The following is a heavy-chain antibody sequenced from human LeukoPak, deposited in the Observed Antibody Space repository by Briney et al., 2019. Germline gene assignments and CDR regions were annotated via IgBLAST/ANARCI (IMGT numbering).Heavy chain of an antibody. CDR1: GFTFSNAW. V-gene: IGHV3-15*01. Sequence: GGSLRLSCAASGFTFSNAWMSWVRQAPGKGLEWVGRFKSKTDGGTTDYAAPVKGRFTISREDSKNTLYLQMNSLRAEDTAVYYCAKDLDTMVRCFDYWGQGTLVTVSS. CDR2: FKSKTDGGTT. CDR3: AKDLDTMVRCFDY. J-gene: IGHJ4*02. D-gene: IGHD3-10*01.